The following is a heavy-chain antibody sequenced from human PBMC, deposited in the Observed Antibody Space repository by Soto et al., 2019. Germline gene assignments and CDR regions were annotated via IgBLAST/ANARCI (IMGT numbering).Heavy chain of an antibody. V-gene: IGHV3-30-3*01. Sequence: GGSLRLSCAASGFTYSTYTMHWVRQAPGKGLEWVAVISYDGNNKFYADSVKGRFTISRDSTKQTLYLQMNSLGVEDTAVYYCARGTLRGDYGADYWGQGTLVTVSS. CDR2: ISYDGNNK. J-gene: IGHJ4*02. CDR1: GFTYSTYT. CDR3: ARGTLRGDYGADY. D-gene: IGHD2-21*02.